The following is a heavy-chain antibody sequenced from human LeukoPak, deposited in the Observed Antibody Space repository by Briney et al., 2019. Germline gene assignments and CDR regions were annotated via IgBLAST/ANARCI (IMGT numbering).Heavy chain of an antibody. Sequence: SETLSLTCDVSGFSITSGTFYWSWIRQSAGKGLEWIGRLSSSGGTTDNPSLQNRVTISRDTSQNQFFLTLTSVTAADTALYYCTRGTSWFFTNRGQGILVTVSS. V-gene: IGHV4-61*02. CDR2: LSSSGGT. CDR3: TRGTSWFFTN. CDR1: GFSITSGTFY. D-gene: IGHD6-13*01. J-gene: IGHJ1*01.